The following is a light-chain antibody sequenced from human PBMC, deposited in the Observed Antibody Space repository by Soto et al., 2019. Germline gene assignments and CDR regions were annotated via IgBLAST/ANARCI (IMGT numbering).Light chain of an antibody. CDR1: QSISSW. V-gene: IGKV1-5*03. CDR2: KES. CDR3: QQYNSYPLT. J-gene: IGKJ4*01. Sequence: DIQMTQSPSTLSASVGDRVTITCRASQSISSWLAWYQQKPGKAPNVLIYKESSLDSGVPSRFSGSGSATDFTLTISSLQPDDFATDYCQQYNSYPLTFGGGTKVEIK.